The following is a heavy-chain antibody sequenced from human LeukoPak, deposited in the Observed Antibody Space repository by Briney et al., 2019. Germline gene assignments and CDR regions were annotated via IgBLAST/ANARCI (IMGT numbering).Heavy chain of an antibody. CDR3: ARQTRPSSYYFDY. V-gene: IGHV1-69*04. Sequence: SVKVSCKASGGTFSSYAISWVRQAPGQELEWMGRIIPILGIANYAQKFQGRVTITADKSTSTAYMELSSLRSEDTAVYYCARQTRPSSYYFDYWGQGTLVTVSS. CDR2: IIPILGIA. J-gene: IGHJ4*02. CDR1: GGTFSSYA.